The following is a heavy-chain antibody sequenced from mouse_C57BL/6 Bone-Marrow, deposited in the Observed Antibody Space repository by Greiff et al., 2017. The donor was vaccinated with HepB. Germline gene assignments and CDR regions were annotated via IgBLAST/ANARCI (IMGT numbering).Heavy chain of an antibody. CDR3: TTVTTVVPWYFDV. CDR2: IDPENGDT. CDR1: GFNIKDDY. J-gene: IGHJ1*03. D-gene: IGHD1-1*01. Sequence: EVQLQQSGAELVRPGASVTLSCTASGFNIKDDYMHWVKQRPEQGLEWIGWIDPENGDTEYASKFQGKATITADTSSNTAYLQLSSLTSEDTAVYYCTTVTTVVPWYFDVWGTGTTVTVSS. V-gene: IGHV14-4*01.